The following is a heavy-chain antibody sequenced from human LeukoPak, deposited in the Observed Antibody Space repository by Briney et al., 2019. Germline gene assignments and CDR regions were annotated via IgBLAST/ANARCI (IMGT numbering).Heavy chain of an antibody. CDR2: ISAYNGNT. J-gene: IGHJ4*02. CDR3: ARLSTVVTHFDY. V-gene: IGHV1-18*01. CDR1: GYTFTSYG. Sequence: ASVKVSCKASGYTFTSYGISWVRQAPGQGLEWMGWISAYNGNTNYAQTLQGRVTMTTDTSTSTAYMELRSLRSDDTAVYYCARLSTVVTHFDYWGQGTLVTVSS. D-gene: IGHD4-23*01.